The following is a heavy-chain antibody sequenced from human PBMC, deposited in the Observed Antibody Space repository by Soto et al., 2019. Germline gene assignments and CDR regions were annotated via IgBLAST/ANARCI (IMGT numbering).Heavy chain of an antibody. V-gene: IGHV1-3*01. CDR2: INAGNGNT. J-gene: IGHJ4*02. CDR1: GYTFTTYA. Sequence: QVQLVQSGAEVKKPGASVKVSCKASGYTFTTYAMHWVRQAPGQRLEWMGWINAGNGNTKYSQNFQGRVTITRDTSASTTYMEVSSVRSEDTGVDYCARDGAVAGNINFDYWGQGTLVTVS. D-gene: IGHD6-19*01. CDR3: ARDGAVAGNINFDY.